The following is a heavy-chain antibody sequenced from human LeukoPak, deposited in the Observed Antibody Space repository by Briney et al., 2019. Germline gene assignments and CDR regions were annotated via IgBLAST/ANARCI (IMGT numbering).Heavy chain of an antibody. J-gene: IGHJ4*02. CDR3: ARVGYSSGWYSNFPLSYFDY. CDR2: INPSGGST. D-gene: IGHD6-19*01. V-gene: IGHV1-46*01. CDR1: GYTFTSYY. Sequence: ASVKVSCKASGYTFTSYYMHWVRQAPGQGLEWMGIINPSGGSTSYAQKFQGRVTMTTDTSTSTVYMELSSLRSEDTAVYYCARVGYSSGWYSNFPLSYFDYWGQGTLVTVSS.